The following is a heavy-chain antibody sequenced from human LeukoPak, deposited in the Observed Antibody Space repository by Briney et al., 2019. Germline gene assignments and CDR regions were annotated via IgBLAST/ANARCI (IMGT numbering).Heavy chain of an antibody. V-gene: IGHV3-48*01. CDR1: GFTFSNYS. Sequence: GGSLRLSCAASGFTFSNYSMNWVRQAPGKGLEWVAYISSSSNTIDSADSVKGRFTISRDNAKNSLYLQVNSLRAEDTAVYYCARARGYSYGYSDYWGQGTLVTVSS. CDR3: ARARGYSYGYSDY. J-gene: IGHJ4*02. CDR2: ISSSSNTI. D-gene: IGHD5-18*01.